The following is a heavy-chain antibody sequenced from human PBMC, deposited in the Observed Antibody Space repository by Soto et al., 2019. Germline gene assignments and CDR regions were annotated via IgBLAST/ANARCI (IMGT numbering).Heavy chain of an antibody. CDR1: GDSVSSNTAS. CDR2: TYFRFKWYN. CDR3: AKGDNLGPKTGYAFDP. J-gene: IGHJ5*02. V-gene: IGHV6-1*01. Sequence: SHTLSLTCAISGDSVSSNTASWNWIRQSPSRGLEWLGRTYFRFKWYNDYAVSVKSRIIINPDTSNNQFSLQLNSVTPEDTAVYFCAKGDNLGPKTGYAFDPWGQGIMVTVS. D-gene: IGHD5-12*01.